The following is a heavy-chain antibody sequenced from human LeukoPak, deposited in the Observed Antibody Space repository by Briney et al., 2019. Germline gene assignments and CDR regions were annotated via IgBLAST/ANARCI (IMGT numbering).Heavy chain of an antibody. D-gene: IGHD2-8*01. V-gene: IGHV3-30-3*01. CDR1: GFTFSSYA. J-gene: IGHJ4*02. CDR2: ISYDGSNK. CDR3: AREGYCTNGVCLGSDY. Sequence: GGSRRLSCAASGFTFSSYAMHWVRQAPGKGLEWVAVISYDGSNKYYADSVKGRFTISRDNSKNTLYLQMNSLRAEDTAVYYCAREGYCTNGVCLGSDYWGQGTLVTVSS.